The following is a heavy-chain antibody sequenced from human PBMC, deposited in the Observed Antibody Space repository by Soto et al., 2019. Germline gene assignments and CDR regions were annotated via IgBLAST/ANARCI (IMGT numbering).Heavy chain of an antibody. CDR2: IYYSGST. Sequence: SETLSLTCTVSGGSISSYYWSWIRQPPGKGLEWIGYIYYSGSTNYNPSLKSRVTISVDTSKNQFSLKLSSVTAADTAVYYCARDLRGYYDSSVYYYGYFDYWGRETLVTVSS. CDR3: ARDLRGYYDSSVYYYGYFDY. D-gene: IGHD3-22*01. CDR1: GGSISSYY. J-gene: IGHJ4*02. V-gene: IGHV4-59*01.